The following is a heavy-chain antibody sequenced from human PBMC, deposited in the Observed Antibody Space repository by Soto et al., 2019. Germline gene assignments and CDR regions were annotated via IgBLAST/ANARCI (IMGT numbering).Heavy chain of an antibody. V-gene: IGHV4-31*03. CDR2: VYSNGNT. CDR1: DDSLTTNKYA. J-gene: IGHJ4*02. CDR3: ARASYFRPSGSYYFVS. D-gene: IGHD3-10*01. Sequence: SETLSLTCTVSDDSLTTNKYAWTWIRQNPEKGLEWIGYVYSNGNTRSSPSLQSRVSMSVDTSKSHFSLRLSSVTAADTAVYFCARASYFRPSGSYYFVSWGQGTLVTVSS.